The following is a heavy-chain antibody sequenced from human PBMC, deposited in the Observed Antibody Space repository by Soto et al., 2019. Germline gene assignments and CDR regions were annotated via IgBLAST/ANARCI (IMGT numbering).Heavy chain of an antibody. J-gene: IGHJ6*03. CDR3: AKNDIVVVPAACPMDV. CDR2: ISGSGGST. D-gene: IGHD2-2*01. CDR1: GLTFSIYA. V-gene: IGHV3-23*01. Sequence: GCSLRLSCASSGLTFSIYAMTGARKAPGKGLEWVSAISGSGGSTYYADSVKGRFTISRDNSKNTLYLQMNSLRAEDTAVYYCAKNDIVVVPAACPMDVWGKGTTVTVS.